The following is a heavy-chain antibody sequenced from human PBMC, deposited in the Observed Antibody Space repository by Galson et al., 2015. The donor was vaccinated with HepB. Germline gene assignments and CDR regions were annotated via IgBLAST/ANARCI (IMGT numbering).Heavy chain of an antibody. V-gene: IGHV3-30-3*01. J-gene: IGHJ5*02. CDR1: GFTFSSYA. CDR3: ARDRWDIVVANWFDP. D-gene: IGHD2-15*01. Sequence: SLRLSCAASGFTFSSYAMHWVRQAPGKGLEWVAVISYDGSNKYYADSVKGRFIISRDNSKNTLYLQMNSLRAEDTAVYYCARDRWDIVVANWFDPWGQGTLVTVSS. CDR2: ISYDGSNK.